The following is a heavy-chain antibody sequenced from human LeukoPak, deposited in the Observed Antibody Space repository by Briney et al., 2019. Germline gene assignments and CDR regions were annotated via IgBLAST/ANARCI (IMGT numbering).Heavy chain of an antibody. Sequence: GGSLRLSCAASGFTFSSYWMSWVRQAPGKGLEWVSFIQHDGSTKWYVDSVKGRFIISRDNSKNTLYLQMNSLRIEDTAVYYCAKDLGSGRYAFDIWGQGTTVTVSS. V-gene: IGHV3-30*02. D-gene: IGHD3-10*01. CDR1: GFTFSSYW. CDR2: IQHDGSTK. J-gene: IGHJ3*02. CDR3: AKDLGSGRYAFDI.